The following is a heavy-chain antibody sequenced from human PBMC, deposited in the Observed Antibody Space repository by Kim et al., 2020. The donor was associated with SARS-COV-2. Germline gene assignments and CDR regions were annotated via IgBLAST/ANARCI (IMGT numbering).Heavy chain of an antibody. D-gene: IGHD3-10*01. CDR3: ARDRGTYYWDRNGNPFRYYLDL. CDR1: GYHFISYG. V-gene: IGHV1-18*01. CDR2: VGNDKT. Sequence: ASVKVSCKASGYHFISYGINWVRQAPGQGPEWMGWVGNDKTNYARKFQGRLTVTTDTSTSTAYMELRTLRSDDTAVYYCARDRGTYYWDRNGNPFRYYLDLWGQGTLLTVSS. J-gene: IGHJ5*02.